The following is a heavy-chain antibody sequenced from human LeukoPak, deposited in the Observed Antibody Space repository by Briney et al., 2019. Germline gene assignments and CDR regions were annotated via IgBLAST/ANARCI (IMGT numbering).Heavy chain of an antibody. CDR2: IYPGDSDT. D-gene: IGHD3-22*01. CDR3: ARHHLNRRFRDYYDSSGSDY. Sequence: GGSLKISCKGSGSSFTSYWIGWVRQMPGKGLEWMGIIYPGDSDTRYSPSFQGQVTISADKSISTAYLQWSSLKASDTAIYYCARHHLNRRFRDYYDSSGSDYWGQGTLVTVSS. V-gene: IGHV5-51*01. J-gene: IGHJ4*02. CDR1: GSSFTSYW.